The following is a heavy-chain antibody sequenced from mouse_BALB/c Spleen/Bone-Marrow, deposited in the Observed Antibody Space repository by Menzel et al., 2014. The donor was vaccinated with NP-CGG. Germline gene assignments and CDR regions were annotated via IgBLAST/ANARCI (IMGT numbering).Heavy chain of an antibody. V-gene: IGHV14-3*02. D-gene: IGHD3-1*01. CDR3: TSGGPICAMEY. CDR1: GFNIKDTY. CDR2: IDPANGNA. Sequence: QQPGAELVKPGASVNLSCTASGFNIKDTYMHWVQQRPEQGLAWIGWIDPANGNAKYDPNFQDRATITADTSSNTSYLHLISLTSEDTAVYYXTSGGPICAMEYWGQATSVTDPS. J-gene: IGHJ4*01.